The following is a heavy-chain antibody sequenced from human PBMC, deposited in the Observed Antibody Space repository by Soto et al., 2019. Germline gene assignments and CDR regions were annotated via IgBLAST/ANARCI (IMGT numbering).Heavy chain of an antibody. Sequence: QVQLVQSGAEVKKPGASVKVSCKASGYTFTSYGISWVRQAPGQGLEWMGWISAYNGNTNYAQKLQGKVTMTTDTSPSPAYMEVRNLRCGDTAVYCCARDLGIAAGGTGRPGWFDPWGQGTLVSVSS. CDR2: ISAYNGNT. CDR3: ARDLGIAAGGTGRPGWFDP. V-gene: IGHV1-18*04. CDR1: GYTFTSYG. J-gene: IGHJ5*02. D-gene: IGHD6-13*01.